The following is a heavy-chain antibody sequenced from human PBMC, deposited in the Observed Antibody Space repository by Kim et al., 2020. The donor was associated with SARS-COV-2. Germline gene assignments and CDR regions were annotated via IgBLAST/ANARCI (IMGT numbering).Heavy chain of an antibody. CDR3: ADLGDYAGF. V-gene: IGHV3-23*01. Sequence: GGSLRLSCAASGFTFSSYSMSWVRQATGKGLEWVSAISGSGDDTHYADSVKGRFTISRENSKNTLYLQMNSLRAEDTAVYYCADLGDYAGFWGQGTLVTV. D-gene: IGHD4-17*01. CDR2: ISGSGDDT. CDR1: GFTFSSYS. J-gene: IGHJ4*02.